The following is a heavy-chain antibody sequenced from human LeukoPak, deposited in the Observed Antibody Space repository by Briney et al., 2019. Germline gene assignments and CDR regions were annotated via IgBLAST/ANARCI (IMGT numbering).Heavy chain of an antibody. CDR1: GFTFSNYA. CDR2: INSSGDTT. CDR3: ANLRKSLCIAEFDY. V-gene: IGHV3-23*01. J-gene: IGHJ4*02. Sequence: GGTLRLSCAASGFTFSNYAMSWVRQPPGKGLEWVSLINSSGDTTNYADSVKGRFTISRDNSNNTLYLQMNSLRAEDTAVYYCANLRKSLCIAEFDYWGQGTLVTVSS. D-gene: IGHD1-14*01.